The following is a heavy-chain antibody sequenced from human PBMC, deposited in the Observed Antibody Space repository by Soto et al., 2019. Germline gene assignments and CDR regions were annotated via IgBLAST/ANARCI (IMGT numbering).Heavy chain of an antibody. Sequence: ASVKVSCQASGYTFTSYYMHWVRQAPGQGLEWMGIINPSGGSTSYAQKFQGRVTMTRDTSTSTAYMELSSLRYEDTAVYYCARVVRTDSYDSNGYYWFYFDYWGQGTLVTVSS. V-gene: IGHV1-46*01. CDR1: GYTFTSYY. CDR3: ARVVRTDSYDSNGYYWFYFDY. J-gene: IGHJ4*02. D-gene: IGHD3-22*01. CDR2: INPSGGST.